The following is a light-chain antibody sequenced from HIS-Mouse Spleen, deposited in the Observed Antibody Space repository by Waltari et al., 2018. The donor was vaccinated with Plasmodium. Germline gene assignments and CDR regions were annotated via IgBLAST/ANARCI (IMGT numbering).Light chain of an antibody. J-gene: IGLJ2*01. CDR2: QDS. CDR3: QAWDSSTVV. V-gene: IGLV3-1*01. Sequence: SYELTQPPSVSVSPGQTASIPCSGDTLGDKYACWYQQKPGQPPVLVIYQDSKRPSGIPERFSGSNSGNTATLTISGTQAMDEADYYCQAWDSSTVVFGGGTKLTVL. CDR1: TLGDKY.